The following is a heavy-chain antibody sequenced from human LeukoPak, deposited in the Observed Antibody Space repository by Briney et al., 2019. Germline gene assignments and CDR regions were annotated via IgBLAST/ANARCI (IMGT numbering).Heavy chain of an antibody. J-gene: IGHJ3*02. CDR3: ARPRGSNDAFDT. CDR1: RFTFSFYW. Sequence: GGSLRLSCAASRFTFSFYWMDWVRQAPGKGLVWVSRINSDGTSTTYADFVKGRLTISRDNAKNTLYLQMSSLRAEDTAVYYCARPRGSNDAFDTWGQGTMVTVSS. D-gene: IGHD3-10*01. CDR2: INSDGTST. V-gene: IGHV3-74*01.